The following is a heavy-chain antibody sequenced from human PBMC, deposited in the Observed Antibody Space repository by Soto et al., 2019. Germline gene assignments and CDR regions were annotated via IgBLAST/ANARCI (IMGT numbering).Heavy chain of an antibody. CDR2: MNPNSGNT. Sequence: QVQLVQSGAEVKKPGASVKVSCKASGYTFTSYDINWVRQATGQGLEWMGWMNPNSGNTGYAQKFKGRVTMTRNTSISTAYMELSSLRSEDTAVYYCARHPPIGYLYYFDYWGQGTLVTVSS. J-gene: IGHJ4*02. D-gene: IGHD5-18*01. CDR1: GYTFTSYD. V-gene: IGHV1-8*01. CDR3: ARHPPIGYLYYFDY.